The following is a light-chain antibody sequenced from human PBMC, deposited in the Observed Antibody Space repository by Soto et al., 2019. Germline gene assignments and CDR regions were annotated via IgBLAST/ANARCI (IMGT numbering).Light chain of an antibody. Sequence: QSALAQPASVSGSPGQSIIISCTGTSNDVGAYNYVSWYQQHPGKAPKLMIYDVTSRPSGISSRFSGSKSANTASLTISGLQAEDEADYYCSSYTRSSTVLFGGGTQLTVL. CDR3: SSYTRSSTVL. V-gene: IGLV2-14*01. CDR1: SNDVGAYNY. CDR2: DVT. J-gene: IGLJ2*01.